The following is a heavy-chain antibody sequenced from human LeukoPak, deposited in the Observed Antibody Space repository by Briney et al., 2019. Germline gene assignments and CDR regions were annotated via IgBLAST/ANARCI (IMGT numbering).Heavy chain of an antibody. V-gene: IGHV1-8*03. CDR3: ARGYYDSTGYLTWAFDI. D-gene: IGHD3-22*01. J-gene: IGHJ3*02. CDR1: GYTFTSYD. Sequence: ASVKVSCKASGYTFTSYDINWVRQATGQGLEWMGWMNPNSGNTAYAQKFQGRVTITRNTSISTAYLELSSLRSEDTAVHFCARGYYDSTGYLTWAFDIWGQGTMVTVSS. CDR2: MNPNSGNT.